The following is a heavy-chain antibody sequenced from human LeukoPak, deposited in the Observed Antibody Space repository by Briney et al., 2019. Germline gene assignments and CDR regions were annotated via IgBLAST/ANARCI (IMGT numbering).Heavy chain of an antibody. V-gene: IGHV3-53*01. CDR2: IYSGGST. J-gene: IGHJ3*02. CDR1: GVTFSSNY. CDR3: ARGGSYLSAFDI. D-gene: IGHD1-26*01. Sequence: GGSLRLSCAASGVTFSSNYMSWVRQAPGKGLEWVSVIYSGGSTFYADSVKGRFTISRDNSKNTVYLQMNSLRAEDTAVYYCARGGSYLSAFDIWGQGTMVTVSS.